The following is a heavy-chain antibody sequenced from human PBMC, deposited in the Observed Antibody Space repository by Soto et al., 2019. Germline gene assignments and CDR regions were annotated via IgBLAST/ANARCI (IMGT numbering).Heavy chain of an antibody. V-gene: IGHV4-59*01. CDR3: ARAPRGNYGYPSYFDY. CDR2: IYYSGST. J-gene: IGHJ4*02. D-gene: IGHD3-10*01. CDR1: GGSISSYY. Sequence: QVQLQEPGPGLVKPSETLSLTCTVSGGSISSYYWSWIRQPPGKGLEWIGYIYYSGSTNYNPSLKSRVTLSVDTSKNQFSLKLSSVTAADTAVYYCARAPRGNYGYPSYFDYWGQGTLVTVSS.